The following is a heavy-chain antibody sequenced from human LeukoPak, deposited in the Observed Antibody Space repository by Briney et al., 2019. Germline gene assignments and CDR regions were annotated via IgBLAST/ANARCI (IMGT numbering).Heavy chain of an antibody. CDR1: GFTFSIYS. D-gene: IGHD6-19*01. J-gene: IGHJ4*02. V-gene: IGHV3-21*01. CDR2: ISSGSTYI. Sequence: GGSLRLSCAASGFTFSIYSMNWVRQAPGKGLEWVSSISSGSTYIYYADSVKGRFTISRDNAKNSLSLQMNSLRADDTAVYYCARGSGSGWSWGTNYFDYWGQGTLVTVSS. CDR3: ARGSGSGWSWGTNYFDY.